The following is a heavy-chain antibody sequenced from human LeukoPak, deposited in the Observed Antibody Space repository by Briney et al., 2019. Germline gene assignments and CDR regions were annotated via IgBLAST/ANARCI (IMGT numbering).Heavy chain of an antibody. CDR3: ARVVEDYYDSSGYYYYFDY. Sequence: SQTLSLTCTVSGGSVSSGSYYWSWIRQPAGKGLEWIGRIYTSGSTNYNPSLKSRVTISVDTSKNQFSLKLSSVTAADTAVYYCARVVEDYYDSSGYYYYFDYWGQGTLVTVSS. D-gene: IGHD3-22*01. V-gene: IGHV4-61*02. CDR2: IYTSGST. CDR1: GGSVSSGSYY. J-gene: IGHJ4*02.